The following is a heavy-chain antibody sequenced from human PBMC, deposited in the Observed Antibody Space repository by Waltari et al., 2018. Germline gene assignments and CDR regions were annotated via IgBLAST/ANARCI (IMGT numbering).Heavy chain of an antibody. J-gene: IGHJ4*02. V-gene: IGHV3-30*18. CDR3: AKDVRRSLVGACDY. D-gene: IGHD1-26*01. CDR2: ISYDGSNK. Sequence: QVQLVESGGGVVQPGTSLRLSCEASGFTFSSYGMQWVRQAPGKGLGWVAVISYDGSNKFYADSVKGRFTISRDMSNNTLHLQMNSLRAEDTAMYFCAKDVRRSLVGACDYWGQGTLVTVSS. CDR1: GFTFSSYG.